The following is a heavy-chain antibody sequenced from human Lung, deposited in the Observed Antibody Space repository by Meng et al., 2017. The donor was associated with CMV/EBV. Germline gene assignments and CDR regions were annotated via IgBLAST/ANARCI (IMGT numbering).Heavy chain of an antibody. Sequence: GESLKISCAVSGVTFSRYGMHWVRQAPGKGLEWVAFIRNDATNKFYADSVKGRFSISRDNSKNTLFLQMSPLRVEDTAVYYCVQTFGENLDYFDYWGQGTLVTSPQ. CDR3: VQTFGENLDYFDY. CDR1: GVTFSRYG. V-gene: IGHV3-30*02. CDR2: IRNDATNK. D-gene: IGHD3-10*01. J-gene: IGHJ4*02.